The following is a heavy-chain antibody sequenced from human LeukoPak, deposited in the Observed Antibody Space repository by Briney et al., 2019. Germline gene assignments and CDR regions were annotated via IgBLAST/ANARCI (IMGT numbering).Heavy chain of an antibody. CDR1: GGSVSSYY. CDR2: IYDIGST. D-gene: IGHD3-22*01. CDR3: ARTYYYDSSGYLNHWFDP. Sequence: SETLSLTCTVSGGSVSSYYWSWIRQPPGKVLEWIGYIYDIGSTKYNPSLKSRVTMSVDTSKNQFSLKLSSVTAADTAVYHCARTYYYDSSGYLNHWFDPWGQGTLVTVSS. V-gene: IGHV4-59*08. J-gene: IGHJ5*02.